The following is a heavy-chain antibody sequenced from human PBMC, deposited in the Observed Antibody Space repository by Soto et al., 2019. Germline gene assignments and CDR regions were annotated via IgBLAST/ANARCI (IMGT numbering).Heavy chain of an antibody. D-gene: IGHD3-22*01. Sequence: GGSLRLSCAASGFTFSDYYMSWIRQAPGKGLEWVSYISSSDSIYYADSVKGRFTISRDNAKNSVYLQMNSLRAEDTAVYYCARDLGYYDSSGYFDYWGQGTLVTVSS. CDR3: ARDLGYYDSSGYFDY. V-gene: IGHV3-11*01. CDR2: ISSSDSI. J-gene: IGHJ4*02. CDR1: GFTFSDYY.